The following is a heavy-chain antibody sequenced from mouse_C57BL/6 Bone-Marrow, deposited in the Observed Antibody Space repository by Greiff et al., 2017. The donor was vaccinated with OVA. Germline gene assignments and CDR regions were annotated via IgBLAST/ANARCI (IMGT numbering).Heavy chain of an antibody. V-gene: IGHV5-12*01. Sequence: EVKLVESGGGLVQPGGSLKLSCAASGFTFSDYYMYWVRQTPEKRLEWVAYISNGGGSTYYPDTVKGRFTISRDNAKNTLYLQMSRLKSEDTAMYYCERHIYDGSSYDYAMDYWGQGTSVTVSS. D-gene: IGHD1-1*01. J-gene: IGHJ4*01. CDR1: GFTFSDYY. CDR3: ERHIYDGSSYDYAMDY. CDR2: ISNGGGST.